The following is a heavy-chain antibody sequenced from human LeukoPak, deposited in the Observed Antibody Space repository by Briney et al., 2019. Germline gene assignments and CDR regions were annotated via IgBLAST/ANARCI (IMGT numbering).Heavy chain of an antibody. V-gene: IGHV3-64*01. D-gene: IGHD3-22*01. CDR3: ARGEYYYDSSGYYY. CDR2: ISSNGGST. CDR1: GFTFSSYA. Sequence: GGSLRLSCAAPGFTFSSYAMHWVRQAPGKGLEYVSAISSNGGSTYYANSVKGRFTISRDNSKNTLYLQMGSLRAEDMAVYYCARGEYYYDSSGYYYWGQGTLVTVSS. J-gene: IGHJ4*02.